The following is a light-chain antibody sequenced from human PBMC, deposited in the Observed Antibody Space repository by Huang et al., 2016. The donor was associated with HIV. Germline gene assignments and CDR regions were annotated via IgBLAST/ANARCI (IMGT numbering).Light chain of an antibody. CDR3: QQRSNWPPTLT. V-gene: IGKV3-11*01. CDR1: QSVRGS. Sequence: EIVLTQSPATLSLSPGEGATLSCRASQSVRGSLAWYQQKPGQAPSLLIYGASNRATGIPARFSGSGSGTDFTLTISNLEPEDFAVYYCQQRSNWPPTLTFGGGTKVEL. CDR2: GAS. J-gene: IGKJ4*01.